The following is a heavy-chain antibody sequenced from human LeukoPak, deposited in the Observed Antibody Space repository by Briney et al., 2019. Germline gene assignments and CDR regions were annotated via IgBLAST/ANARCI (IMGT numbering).Heavy chain of an antibody. CDR1: GYTFSSYW. Sequence: GESLKISCKGSGYTFSSYWIGWVRQMPGKGLEWMGIIYPGDSDTRYSPSLQGQVTISVDTSIGTAYLQWSSLKASDTAIYYCAGQKDFRLDYWGQGTLVTVSS. J-gene: IGHJ4*02. CDR2: IYPGDSDT. V-gene: IGHV5-51*01. CDR3: AGQKDFRLDY. D-gene: IGHD3-3*01.